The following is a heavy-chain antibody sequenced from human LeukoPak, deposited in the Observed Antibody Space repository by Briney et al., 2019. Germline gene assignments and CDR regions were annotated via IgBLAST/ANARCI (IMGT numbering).Heavy chain of an antibody. D-gene: IGHD3-22*01. CDR2: IFYSGST. CDR3: ARVSGYYDSSGYLAFDI. J-gene: IGHJ3*02. CDR1: GGSITSNIYF. Sequence: SETLSLTCTVSGGSITSNIYFWGWIRQPPGKGLEWIGSIFYSGSTYQNPSLKSRVTISVDKSKDQFSLKLSPVTAADTAVYYCARVSGYYDSSGYLAFDIWGQGTMVTVSS. V-gene: IGHV4-39*07.